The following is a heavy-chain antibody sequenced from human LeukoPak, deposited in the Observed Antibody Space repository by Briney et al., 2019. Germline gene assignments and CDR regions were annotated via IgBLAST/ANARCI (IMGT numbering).Heavy chain of an antibody. Sequence: ASVKVSCKASGYTFTDYYMHWVRQAPGQGLEWMGRTNPNSGNTNFAQKFQGRVTMTRDTAISTAYMELSRLKSDDTAVYYCARDNSVGDIAWWFDPWGQGTLVTVSS. V-gene: IGHV1-2*02. D-gene: IGHD3-16*02. CDR3: ARDNSVGDIAWWFDP. CDR2: TNPNSGNT. CDR1: GYTFTDYY. J-gene: IGHJ5*02.